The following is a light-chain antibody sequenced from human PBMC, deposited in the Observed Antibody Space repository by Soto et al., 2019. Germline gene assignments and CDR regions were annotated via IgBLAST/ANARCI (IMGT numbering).Light chain of an antibody. CDR2: GAS. CDR3: QQHGSSLIT. Sequence: EIVLTQSPGTLSFSPGDTATLSCRASQSLISRYLAWYQQRPGRAPRLVIYGASSRATGIPDRFSGSGSGTDFTLTISSLEPEDLAVYYCQQHGSSLITFGQGTRLDIK. CDR1: QSLISRY. V-gene: IGKV3-20*01. J-gene: IGKJ5*01.